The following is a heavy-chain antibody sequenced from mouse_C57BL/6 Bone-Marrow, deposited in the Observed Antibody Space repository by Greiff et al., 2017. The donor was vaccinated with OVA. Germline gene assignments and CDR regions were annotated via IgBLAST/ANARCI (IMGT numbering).Heavy chain of an antibody. D-gene: IGHD4-1*01. CDR3: ARREANWVLAY. J-gene: IGHJ3*01. CDR1: GYTFTSYW. Sequence: VQLQQPGAELVKPGASVKLSCKASGYTFTSYWMHWVKQRPGQGLEWIGMIHPNSGSTNYNEKFKSKATLTVDKSSSTAYMQLSSLTSEDSAVYYCARREANWVLAYWGQGTLVTVSA. V-gene: IGHV1-64*01. CDR2: IHPNSGST.